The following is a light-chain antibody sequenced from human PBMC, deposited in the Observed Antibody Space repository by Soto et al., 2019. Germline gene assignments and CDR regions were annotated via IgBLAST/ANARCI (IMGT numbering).Light chain of an antibody. J-gene: IGLJ2*01. CDR2: SDN. Sequence: QSVLTQPPSASGTPGQRVTISCSGSSSNIGSNSVNWYQQLPKTAPKLLIYSDNQRPSGVPDRFSGSKSGTSASLAINGLQSEDEAYYYCAAWDDSLTGVVFGGGTKVTVL. V-gene: IGLV1-44*01. CDR1: SSNIGSNS. CDR3: AAWDDSLTGVV.